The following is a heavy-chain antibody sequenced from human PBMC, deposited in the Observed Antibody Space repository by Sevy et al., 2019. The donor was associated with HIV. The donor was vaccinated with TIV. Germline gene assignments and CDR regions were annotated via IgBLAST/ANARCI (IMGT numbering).Heavy chain of an antibody. J-gene: IGHJ4*02. CDR2: GYYNGGT. CDR1: GGSLDIFG. D-gene: IGHD7-27*01. V-gene: IGHV4-59*01. Sequence: KQSQTLSLTCTVSGGSLDIFGWTWVRQPPGKGLEWIGYGYYNGGTNYNPSLKSRLTIPVGTSARQFSLHLNSVTAADTAIYYCARDKWGSMDYWGQGILVTVSS. CDR3: ARDKWGSMDY.